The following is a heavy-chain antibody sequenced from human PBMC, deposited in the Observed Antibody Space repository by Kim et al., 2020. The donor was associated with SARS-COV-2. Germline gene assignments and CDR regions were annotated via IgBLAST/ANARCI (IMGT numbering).Heavy chain of an antibody. CDR3: ARAIGGVYAHLKLYYYYGMDV. CDR2: ISAYNGNT. D-gene: IGHD2-8*01. V-gene: IGHV1-18*01. Sequence: ASVKVSCKASGYTFTSYGISWVRQAPGQGLEWMGWISAYNGNTNYAQKLQGRVTMTTDTSTSTAYMELRSLRSDDTAVYYCARAIGGVYAHLKLYYYYGMDVWGQGTTVTVSS. J-gene: IGHJ6*02. CDR1: GYTFTSYG.